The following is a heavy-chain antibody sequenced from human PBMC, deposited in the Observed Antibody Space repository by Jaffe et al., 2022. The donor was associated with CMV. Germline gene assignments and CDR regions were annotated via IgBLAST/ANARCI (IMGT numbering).Heavy chain of an antibody. CDR2: IKSKTDGGTT. Sequence: EVQLVESGGGLVKPGGSLRLSCAASGFTFSNAWMSWVRQAPGKGLEWVGRIKSKTDGGTTDYAAPVKGRFTISRDDSKNTLYLQMNSLKTEDTAVYYCTTEGYYDILTGYDDAFDIWGQGTMVTVSS. CDR3: TTEGYYDILTGYDDAFDI. V-gene: IGHV3-15*01. D-gene: IGHD3-9*01. J-gene: IGHJ3*02. CDR1: GFTFSNAW.